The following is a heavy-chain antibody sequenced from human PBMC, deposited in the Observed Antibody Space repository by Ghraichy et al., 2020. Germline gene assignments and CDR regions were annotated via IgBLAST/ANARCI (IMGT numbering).Heavy chain of an antibody. J-gene: IGHJ3*02. V-gene: IGHV1-69*13. CDR1: GGTFSSYA. Sequence: SVKVSCKASGGTFSSYAISWVRQAPGQGLEWMGGIIPIFGTANYAQKFQGRVTITADESTSTAYMELSSLRSEDTAVYYCARARNYYDRRAFDIWGQGTMVTVSS. CDR2: IIPIFGTA. D-gene: IGHD3-22*01. CDR3: ARARNYYDRRAFDI.